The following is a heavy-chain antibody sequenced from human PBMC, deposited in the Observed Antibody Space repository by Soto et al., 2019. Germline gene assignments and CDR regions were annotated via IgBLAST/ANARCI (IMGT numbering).Heavy chain of an antibody. Sequence: HPGGSLRLSCAVSGFTFSVYAMSWVRQAPGKGLEWVSAISGSGTSTYYAVSVKGRFTISRDNSKNTLYLQMNSLRAEDTAIYYCAKDHWGSYSGQGTLVTVSS. V-gene: IGHV3-23*01. J-gene: IGHJ4*02. D-gene: IGHD3-16*01. CDR1: GFTFSVYA. CDR2: ISGSGTST. CDR3: AKDHWGSY.